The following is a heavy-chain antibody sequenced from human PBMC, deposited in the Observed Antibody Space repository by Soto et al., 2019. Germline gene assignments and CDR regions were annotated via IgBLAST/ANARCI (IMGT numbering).Heavy chain of an antibody. Sequence: QVQLVQSGAEVKKPGSSVKVSCEASGGPLSRSSISWVRQAPGQGLEWMGRIIPTLNIANYAQRFQGRVAITADKSTSTVDMEVRRLRSDDTAVYYCARGGYDILTGYHYYGLDVWGEGTMVTVSS. CDR3: ARGGYDILTGYHYYGLDV. CDR2: IIPTLNIA. D-gene: IGHD3-9*01. CDR1: GGPLSRSS. V-gene: IGHV1-69*02. J-gene: IGHJ6*04.